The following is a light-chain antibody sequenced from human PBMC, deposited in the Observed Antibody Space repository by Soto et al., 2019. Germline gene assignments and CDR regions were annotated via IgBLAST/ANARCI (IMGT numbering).Light chain of an antibody. Sequence: IVLTQSPATLSVSPGDRATLSCRASQSVSSHLAWYQQKPGQPPRLLIYGASTRSTGIPARFSGSGSGTEFSLTISSLQSEECAVYYCQHCHGWPITFGQGTRLESK. CDR2: GAS. CDR3: QHCHGWPIT. J-gene: IGKJ5*01. V-gene: IGKV3-15*01. CDR1: QSVSSH.